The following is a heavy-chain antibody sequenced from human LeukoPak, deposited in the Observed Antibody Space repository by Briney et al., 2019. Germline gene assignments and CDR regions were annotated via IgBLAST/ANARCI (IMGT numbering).Heavy chain of an antibody. CDR2: IKQDGSEK. CDR3: AKDRIRTVAGSDAFDI. D-gene: IGHD6-19*01. J-gene: IGHJ3*02. CDR1: GFTFSSYW. V-gene: IGHV3-7*03. Sequence: PGGSLRLSCAASGFTFSSYWMSWVRQAPGKGLEWVANIKQDGSEKYYVDSVKGRFTISRDNSKNTLYLQMNSLRAEDTAVYYCAKDRIRTVAGSDAFDIWGQGTMVTVSS.